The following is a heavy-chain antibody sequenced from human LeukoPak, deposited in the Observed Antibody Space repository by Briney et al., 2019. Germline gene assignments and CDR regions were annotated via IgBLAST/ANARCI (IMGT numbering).Heavy chain of an antibody. J-gene: IGHJ6*03. CDR2: IYYSGST. CDR1: GGSISSSSYY. V-gene: IGHV4-39*01. D-gene: IGHD2-2*01. CDR3: ARPLSRYCSSTSCPLFYYYYMDV. Sequence: SETLSLTCTVSGGSISSSSYYWGWIRQPPGKGLEWTGSIYYSGSTYYNPSLKSRVTISVDTSKNQFSLKHSSVTAADTAVYYCARPLSRYCSSTSCPLFYYYYMDVWGKGTTVTVSS.